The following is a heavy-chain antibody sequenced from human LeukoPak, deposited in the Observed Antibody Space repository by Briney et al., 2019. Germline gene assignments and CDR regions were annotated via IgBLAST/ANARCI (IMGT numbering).Heavy chain of an antibody. V-gene: IGHV3-66*01. CDR2: IYSGGST. D-gene: IGHD6-19*01. CDR1: GFTVSSNY. J-gene: IGHJ4*02. CDR3: ARSLLDSSGWPGWGYFDY. Sequence: GGSLRLSCAASGFTVSSNYMSWVRQAPGKGLEWVSVIYSGGSTYYADSVKGRLTISRDNSKNTLYLQMNSLRAEDTAVYYCARSLLDSSGWPGWGYFDYWGQGTLVTVSS.